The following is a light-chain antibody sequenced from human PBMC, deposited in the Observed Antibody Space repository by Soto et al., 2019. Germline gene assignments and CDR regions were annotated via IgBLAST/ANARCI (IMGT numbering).Light chain of an antibody. J-gene: IGLJ1*01. CDR1: SSDVGSYNL. V-gene: IGLV2-23*01. CDR2: EGS. Sequence: QSALTQPASVSGSPGQSITISCTGTSSDVGSYNLVSWYQHHPGKAPKFMIYEGSKRPSGVSNRFSGSKSGNTASLTISGLQAEDEADYYCCSYAGGATYVFGTGTKVTVL. CDR3: CSYAGGATYV.